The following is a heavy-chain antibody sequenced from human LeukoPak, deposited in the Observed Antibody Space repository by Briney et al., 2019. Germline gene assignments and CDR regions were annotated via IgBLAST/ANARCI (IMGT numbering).Heavy chain of an antibody. J-gene: IGHJ4*02. Sequence: QSGGSLRLSCAVSEFTVSSNYMSWVRQAPGKGLEWVSVIYSGGSTYYADSVKGRFTISRDNSKNTLYLQMNSLRAEDTAVYYCATKGRSSWYYFDYWGQGTLVTVSS. CDR1: EFTVSSNY. D-gene: IGHD6-13*01. CDR3: ATKGRSSWYYFDY. CDR2: IYSGGST. V-gene: IGHV3-53*01.